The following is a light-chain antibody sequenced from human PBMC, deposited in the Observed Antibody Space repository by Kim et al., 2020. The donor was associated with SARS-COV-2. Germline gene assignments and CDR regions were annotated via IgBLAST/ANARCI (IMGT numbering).Light chain of an antibody. CDR1: HDINKF. Sequence: ASVGDRVTITCQASHDINKFLNWYQQRQGKAPKLLIYDASTLETGVPLRFSGSGSGTDFTFTINSLQPEDVATYYCQQYDNLPYTFAGGTKVDIK. CDR3: QQYDNLPYT. J-gene: IGKJ4*01. CDR2: DAS. V-gene: IGKV1-33*01.